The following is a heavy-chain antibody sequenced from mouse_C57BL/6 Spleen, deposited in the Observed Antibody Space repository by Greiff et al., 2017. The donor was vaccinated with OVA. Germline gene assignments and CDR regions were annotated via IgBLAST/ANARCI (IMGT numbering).Heavy chain of an antibody. D-gene: IGHD1-1*01. Sequence: EVQLQESGAELVRPGASVKLSCTASGFNIKDYYMHWVKQRPEQGLEWIGRIDPEDGDTEYAPKFQGKATMTADTSSNTAYLQLSSLTSEDTAVYYCTTLGYYGSSYEGYWYFDVWGTGTTVTVSS. J-gene: IGHJ1*03. CDR1: GFNIKDYY. CDR2: IDPEDGDT. V-gene: IGHV14-1*01. CDR3: TTLGYYGSSYEGYWYFDV.